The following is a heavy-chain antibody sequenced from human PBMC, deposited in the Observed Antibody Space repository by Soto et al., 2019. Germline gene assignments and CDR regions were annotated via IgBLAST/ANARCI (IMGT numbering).Heavy chain of an antibody. CDR1: GFTFSDYA. CDR3: AKGGRQWLVTSDFNY. D-gene: IGHD6-19*01. V-gene: IGHV3-30*18. Sequence: VQLVESGGGVVQPGRSLRLSCAASGFTFSDYAMHWVRQAPGKGLEWVAVVSHDGRNTHYEDSVKGRFTISRDSSKNTVSLGMTSLRAEDTAVYYCAKGGRQWLVTSDFNYWGQGALVTVSS. CDR2: VSHDGRNT. J-gene: IGHJ4*02.